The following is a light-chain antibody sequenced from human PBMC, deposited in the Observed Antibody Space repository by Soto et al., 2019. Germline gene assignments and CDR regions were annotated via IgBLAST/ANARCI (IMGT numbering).Light chain of an antibody. CDR1: QSVSSY. J-gene: IGKJ3*01. Sequence: EIMLTLFPPTLFFFTLERATLSCIASQSVSSYLAWYQQKPGQAPRLLIYDASNRATGIPARFTGSGSGTDFTLTISSLEPEDFAVYYCQQRSNWPPTFGPGT. CDR2: DAS. V-gene: IGKV3-11*01. CDR3: QQRSNWPPT.